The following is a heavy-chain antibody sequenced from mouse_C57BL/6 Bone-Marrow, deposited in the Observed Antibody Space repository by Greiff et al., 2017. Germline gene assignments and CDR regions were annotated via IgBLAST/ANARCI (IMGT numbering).Heavy chain of an antibody. Sequence: VQLQQSVAELVRPGASVKLSCTASGFNIKNTYMHWVKQRPEQGLEWIGRIDPANGNTKYAPKFQGKATITADTSSHTTYLQLSSLTSEATAIYYCARSYYGSSPGFAYWGQGTLVTVSA. CDR3: ARSYYGSSPGFAY. CDR1: GFNIKNTY. D-gene: IGHD1-1*01. V-gene: IGHV14-3*01. CDR2: IDPANGNT. J-gene: IGHJ3*01.